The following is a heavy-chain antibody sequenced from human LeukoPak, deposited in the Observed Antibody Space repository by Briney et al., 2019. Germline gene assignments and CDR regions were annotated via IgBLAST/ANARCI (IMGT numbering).Heavy chain of an antibody. J-gene: IGHJ4*02. D-gene: IGHD3-3*01. V-gene: IGHV3-21*01. CDR3: ARDRGHYDFWSGYEEYYFDY. CDR2: ISSSSSYI. CDR1: GFTFSSYS. Sequence: GGSLRLSCAASGFTFSSYSMNWVRQAPGKGLEWVSSISSSSSYIYYADSVKGRFTISRDNAKNSLYLQMNSLRAEDTAVYYCARDRGHYDFWSGYEEYYFDYWGQGTLVTVSS.